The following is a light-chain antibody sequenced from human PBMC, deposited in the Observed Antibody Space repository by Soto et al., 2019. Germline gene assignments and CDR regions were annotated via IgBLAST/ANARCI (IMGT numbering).Light chain of an antibody. Sequence: QSALTQPPSASGSPGQSVTISCTGTSSDVGGYNYVSWYQQHPGKAPKLMIYEVTKRPSGVPDRFSGSKSGNTAPLTVSGLQAEDEADYYCISYAGSNNLFGGGTKLTVL. CDR1: SSDVGGYNY. CDR2: EVT. V-gene: IGLV2-8*01. J-gene: IGLJ2*01. CDR3: ISYAGSNNL.